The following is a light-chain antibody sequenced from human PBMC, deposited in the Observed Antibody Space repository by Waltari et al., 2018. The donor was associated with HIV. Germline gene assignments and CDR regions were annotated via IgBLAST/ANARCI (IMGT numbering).Light chain of an antibody. V-gene: IGLV2-23*02. Sequence: QSALPQPASVSGSPGQSITISCTGTSSDVWSYNLFSWSQQHPGKAPKLIIYEVSKRPSGVSNRFSGSKSGSTASLTISGLQPEDEADYCCCSYASTTDTYVVFGGGTKLTVL. CDR3: CSYASTTDTYVV. J-gene: IGLJ2*01. CDR2: EVS. CDR1: SSDVWSYNL.